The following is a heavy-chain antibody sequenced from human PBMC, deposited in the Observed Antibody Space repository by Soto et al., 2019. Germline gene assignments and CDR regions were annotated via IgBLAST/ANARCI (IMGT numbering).Heavy chain of an antibody. CDR1: GVSSSSSSYY. CDR3: ARLDVVVVAIYYYYYMDV. D-gene: IGHD2-15*01. J-gene: IGHJ6*03. V-gene: IGHV4-39*01. Sequence: ETLSHTCTVSGVSSSSSSYYWGWIRKPPGKGLEWIGSIYYSGSTYYNPSLKSRVTISVDTSKNQFSLKLSSVTAADTAVYYCARLDVVVVAIYYYYYMDVWGKGTTVTVSS. CDR2: IYYSGST.